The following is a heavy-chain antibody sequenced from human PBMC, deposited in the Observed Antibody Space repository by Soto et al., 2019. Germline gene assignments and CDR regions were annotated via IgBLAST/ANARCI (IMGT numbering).Heavy chain of an antibody. CDR3: ARGVQQQWLVQKKFDP. CDR1: GGSISSGDYY. J-gene: IGHJ5*02. Sequence: SETLSLTCTVSGGSISSGDYYWSWIRQPPGKGLEWIGYIYYSGSTYYNPSLKSRVTISIDTSKNQFSLKLSSVTAADTAVYYCARGVQQQWLVQKKFDPWGQGTLVTVSS. V-gene: IGHV4-30-4*01. D-gene: IGHD6-19*01. CDR2: IYYSGST.